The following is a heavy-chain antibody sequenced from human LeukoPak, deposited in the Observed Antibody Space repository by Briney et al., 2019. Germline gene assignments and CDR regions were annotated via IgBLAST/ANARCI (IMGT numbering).Heavy chain of an antibody. V-gene: IGHV1-8*03. CDR2: MNPNSGNT. D-gene: IGHD1-1*01. CDR3: ARPKLTVQLERRYDLYYFDY. CDR1: GYTFTSYD. J-gene: IGHJ4*02. Sequence: VASVKVSCKASGYTFTSYDINWVRQATGQGLEWMGWMNPNSGNTGYAQKFQGRVTITADESTSTAYMELSSLRSEDTAVYYCARPKLTVQLERRYDLYYFDYWGQGTLVTVSS.